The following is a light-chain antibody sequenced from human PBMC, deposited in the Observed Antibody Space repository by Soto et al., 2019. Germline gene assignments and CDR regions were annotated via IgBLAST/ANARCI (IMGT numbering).Light chain of an antibody. CDR2: DAS. J-gene: IGKJ2*01. V-gene: IGKV3-11*01. Sequence: EIVLTQSPATLSLSPGERATLSCRASQSVSSYLAWYQQKPGQAPRLLIYDASNRATGIPARFSGSGSGTDLTLTISSLEPEDLAVYYCQQRSNWYTFGQGTKLEIK. CDR1: QSVSSY. CDR3: QQRSNWYT.